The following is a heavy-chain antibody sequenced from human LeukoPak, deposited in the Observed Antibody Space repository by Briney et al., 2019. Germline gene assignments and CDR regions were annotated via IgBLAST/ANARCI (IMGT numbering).Heavy chain of an antibody. Sequence: ASVKVSCKASGYTFTGYYMHWVRQAPGQGLEWMGWINPNSGGTNYAQKFQGRVTMTRDTSISTAYMELSRLRSDDTAVYYCARDDRTGKPHHYYYYYMDVWGKGTTVTISS. CDR3: ARDDRTGKPHHYYYYYMDV. CDR1: GYTFTGYY. J-gene: IGHJ6*03. D-gene: IGHD3-22*01. CDR2: INPNSGGT. V-gene: IGHV1-2*02.